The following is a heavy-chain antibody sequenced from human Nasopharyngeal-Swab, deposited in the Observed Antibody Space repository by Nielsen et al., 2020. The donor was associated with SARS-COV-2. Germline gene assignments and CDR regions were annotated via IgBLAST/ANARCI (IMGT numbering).Heavy chain of an antibody. J-gene: IGHJ4*02. Sequence: GGSLRLSCAASGFTFSSYAMNWVRQAPGKGLEWVSTITNTGGNTYYADSVKGRFTISRDNSRSTLYLQMNNLRAEDTATYYCAKGPRVTAPSAYWGQGTLVTVSS. V-gene: IGHV3-23*01. CDR1: GFTFSSYA. D-gene: IGHD5-18*01. CDR2: ITNTGGNT. CDR3: AKGPRVTAPSAY.